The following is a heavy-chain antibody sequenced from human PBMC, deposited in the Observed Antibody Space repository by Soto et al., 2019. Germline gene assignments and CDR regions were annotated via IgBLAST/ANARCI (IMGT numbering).Heavy chain of an antibody. J-gene: IGHJ6*02. Sequence: PSETLSLTCAVYGGSFSGYYWNGFRQPPGKGLEWIGSIYYSGSTYYNPSLKSRVTISVDTSKNQFSLKLSSVTAADTAVYYCARHPRAVRQAGYYCGMDVWCQGTTVTVSS. CDR3: ARHPRAVRQAGYYCGMDV. CDR1: GGSFSGYY. V-gene: IGHV4-34*01. CDR2: IYYSGST.